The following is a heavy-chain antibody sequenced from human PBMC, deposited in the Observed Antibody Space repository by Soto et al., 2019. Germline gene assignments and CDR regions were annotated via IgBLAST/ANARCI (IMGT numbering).Heavy chain of an antibody. CDR1: GYTFTGCY. J-gene: IGHJ4*02. CDR3: ARVPSRIVGATTSYYFDY. V-gene: IGHV1-2*04. Sequence: ASVKVSCKASGYTFTGCYRHWVRQAPGQGLEWMGWINPNSGGTNYAQKFQGWVTMTRDTSISTAYMELSRLRSDDTAVYYCARVPSRIVGATTSYYFDYWGQGTLVTVSS. CDR2: INPNSGGT. D-gene: IGHD1-26*01.